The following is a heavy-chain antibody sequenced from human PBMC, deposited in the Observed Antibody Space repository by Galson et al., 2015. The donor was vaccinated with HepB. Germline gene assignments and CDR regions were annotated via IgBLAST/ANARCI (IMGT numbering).Heavy chain of an antibody. CDR2: IIPILGIA. CDR1: GYTLTELS. Sequence: SVKVSCKVSGYTLTELSMHWVRQAPGQGLEWMGRIIPILGIANYAQKFQGRVTITADKSTSTAYMELSSLRSEDTAVYYCAVGVSGVLDYWGQGTLVTVSS. V-gene: IGHV1-69*02. D-gene: IGHD2-21*01. J-gene: IGHJ4*02. CDR3: AVGVSGVLDY.